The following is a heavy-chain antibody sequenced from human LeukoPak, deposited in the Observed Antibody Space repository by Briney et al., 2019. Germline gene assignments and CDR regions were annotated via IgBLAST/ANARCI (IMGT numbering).Heavy chain of an antibody. CDR3: ARYTHSSGFDY. D-gene: IGHD6-19*01. V-gene: IGHV3-23*03. CDR2: IYSGGST. Sequence: GGSLRLSCEVSGFTFSSYAMSWVRQAPGKGLEWVSVIYSGGSTYYADSVKGRFTISRDNSKNTLYLQMNSLRAEDTAVYYCARYTHSSGFDYWGQGTLVTVSS. CDR1: GFTFSSYA. J-gene: IGHJ4*02.